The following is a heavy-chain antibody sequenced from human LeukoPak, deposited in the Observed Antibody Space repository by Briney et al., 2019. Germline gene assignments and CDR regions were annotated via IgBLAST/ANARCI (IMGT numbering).Heavy chain of an antibody. V-gene: IGHV1-2*02. Sequence: ASVKVSCKASGYTFTGYYMHWVRQAPGQGLEWMGWINPNSGGTNYAQKFQGRVTMTRDTSISTAYMELSSLRSDDTAVYYCARTPDGAGSYYNLPWGQGTLVTVSS. CDR2: INPNSGGT. CDR1: GYTFTGYY. D-gene: IGHD3-10*01. CDR3: ARTPDGAGSYYNLP. J-gene: IGHJ5*02.